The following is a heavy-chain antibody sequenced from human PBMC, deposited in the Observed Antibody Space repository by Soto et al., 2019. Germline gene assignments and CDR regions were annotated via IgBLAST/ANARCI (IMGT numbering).Heavy chain of an antibody. Sequence: PSETLSLTCSVSGDSVSSGAYYWSWIRQPPGKGLEWIGYVYYSGSTSYNPSLETGVTISVDTSKNQFSLKLTSVNAADTAVYYCTRGGDAYKNGHWGQGTLVTVSS. J-gene: IGHJ4*02. CDR1: GDSVSSGAYY. V-gene: IGHV4-61*08. D-gene: IGHD2-21*01. CDR3: TRGGDAYKNGH. CDR2: VYYSGST.